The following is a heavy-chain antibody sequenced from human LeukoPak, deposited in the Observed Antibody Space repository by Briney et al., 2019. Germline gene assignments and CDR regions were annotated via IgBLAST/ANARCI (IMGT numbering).Heavy chain of an antibody. Sequence: GESLKISCKGSGYSFTSYWIGWVRQMPGKGLEWMGIIYAGDSDTRYSPSFQGQVTISADKSISTAYLQWSSLKASDTAMYYCGRHKEEWELRFAFDIWGQGTMVTVSS. D-gene: IGHD1-26*01. V-gene: IGHV5-51*01. CDR3: GRHKEEWELRFAFDI. CDR2: IYAGDSDT. J-gene: IGHJ3*02. CDR1: GYSFTSYW.